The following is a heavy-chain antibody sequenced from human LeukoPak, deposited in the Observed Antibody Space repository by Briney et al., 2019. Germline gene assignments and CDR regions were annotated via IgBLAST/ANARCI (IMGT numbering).Heavy chain of an antibody. CDR2: ISGSSSHT. CDR3: AKEHDYTNAAPEWGFDS. V-gene: IGHV3-23*01. J-gene: IGHJ4*02. CDR1: GFTFSVYA. Sequence: GGSLRLSCGASGFTFSVYAMSWVRQAPGKGLEWVSGISGSSSHTKDADFVRGRFTIYRDNSRNTLFLQLNSLTAEDTAVYYCAKEHDYTNAAPEWGFDSWGKGSLVIVSS. D-gene: IGHD2-2*02.